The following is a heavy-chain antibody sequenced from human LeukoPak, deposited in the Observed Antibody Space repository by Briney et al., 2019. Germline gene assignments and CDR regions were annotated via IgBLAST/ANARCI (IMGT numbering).Heavy chain of an antibody. CDR2: IYYSGST. Sequence: SETLSLTCTVSGGSISSSNYYWGWIRQPPGKGLEWIGSIYYSGSTYYNPSLKSRVTISVDTSKNQFSLKLSSVTAADTAVYYCARDTMVTADFDIWGQGTMVTVSS. V-gene: IGHV4-39*01. CDR1: GGSISSSNYY. D-gene: IGHD5-18*01. J-gene: IGHJ3*02. CDR3: ARDTMVTADFDI.